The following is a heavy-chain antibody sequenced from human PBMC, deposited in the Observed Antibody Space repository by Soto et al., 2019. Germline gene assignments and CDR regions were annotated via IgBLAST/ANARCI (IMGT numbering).Heavy chain of an antibody. CDR3: ARDGTNLWYYYYGMDV. V-gene: IGHV4-31*03. J-gene: IGHJ6*02. CDR2: IYYSGST. D-gene: IGHD3-10*01. CDR1: GGSISSGGYY. Sequence: QVQLQESGPGLVKPSQTLSLTCTVSGGSISSGGYYWSWIRQHPGKGLEWIGYIYYSGSTYYNPSLKRRVTISVDTSKSQFSLKLSSVTAADTAVYYCARDGTNLWYYYYGMDVWGQGTTVTVSS.